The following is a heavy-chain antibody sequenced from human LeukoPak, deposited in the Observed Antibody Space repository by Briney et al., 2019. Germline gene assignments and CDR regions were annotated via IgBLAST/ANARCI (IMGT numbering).Heavy chain of an antibody. V-gene: IGHV1-2*02. D-gene: IGHD2-2*01. CDR2: INPNSGGT. CDR3: ARDSPPRFGCSSTSCYVKEGYYYYYGMDV. J-gene: IGHJ6*02. Sequence: GASVKVSCKASGYTFTGYYMHWVRQAPGQGLEWMGWINPNSGGTNYAQKFQGRVTMTRDTSISTAYMELSRLRSDDTAVYYCARDSPPRFGCSSTSCYVKEGYYYYYGMDVWGRGTTVTVSS. CDR1: GYTFTGYY.